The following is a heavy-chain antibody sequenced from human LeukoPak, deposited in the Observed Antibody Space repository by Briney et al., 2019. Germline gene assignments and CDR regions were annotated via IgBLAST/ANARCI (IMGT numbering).Heavy chain of an antibody. CDR2: ISGSGSST. CDR1: GFTLSSYS. J-gene: IGHJ4*02. Sequence: PGASMRLSCAASGFTLSSYSMSWDRQAPGEGLGWVSTISGSGSSTYYADSVKGRFTISRDNSKNTLYMQMNSLRAEDTAVYYCARARSQVGNYYFFDYWGPGTLVTVSS. D-gene: IGHD1-26*01. V-gene: IGHV3-23*01. CDR3: ARARSQVGNYYFFDY.